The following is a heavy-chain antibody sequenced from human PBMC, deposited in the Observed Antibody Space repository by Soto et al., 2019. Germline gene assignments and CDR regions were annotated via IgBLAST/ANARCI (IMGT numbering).Heavy chain of an antibody. CDR3: ARGSWYPYYYYGMDV. CDR2: IYYSGST. CDR1: GGSISSYY. J-gene: IGHJ6*02. V-gene: IGHV4-59*01. Sequence: PSETLSLTCTVSGGSISSYYWSWIRQPPGKGLEWIGYIYYSGSTNYNPSLKSRVTISVDTSKNQFSLKLSSVTAADTAVYYCARGSWYPYYYYGMDVWGQGTTVTVS. D-gene: IGHD6-13*01.